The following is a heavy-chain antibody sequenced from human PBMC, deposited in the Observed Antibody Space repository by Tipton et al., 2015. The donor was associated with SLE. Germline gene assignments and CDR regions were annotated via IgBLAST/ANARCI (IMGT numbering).Heavy chain of an antibody. J-gene: IGHJ4*02. D-gene: IGHD1-26*01. CDR2: IYYSGST. Sequence: TLSLTCTVSGGSITISSYYWGWIRQPPGKGLEWIGSIYYSGSTYYNPSLKSRVTISVDTSKNQFSLKLSSVTAADTAVYYCASLVGATLGNYFDYWGQGTLVVVSS. CDR3: ASLVGATLGNYFDY. V-gene: IGHV4-39*01. CDR1: GGSITISSYY.